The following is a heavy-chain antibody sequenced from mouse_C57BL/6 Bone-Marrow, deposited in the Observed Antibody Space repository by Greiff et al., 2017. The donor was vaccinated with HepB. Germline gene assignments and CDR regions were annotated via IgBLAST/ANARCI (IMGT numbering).Heavy chain of an antibody. CDR1: GFNIKDDY. J-gene: IGHJ2*01. V-gene: IGHV14-4*01. D-gene: IGHD1-1*01. CDR3: TTEGSGGSHDY. Sequence: VQLKQSGAELVRPGASVKLSCTASGFNIKDDYMHWVKQRPEQGLEWIGWIDPENGDTEYASKFQGKATITADTSSNTAYLQLSSLTSEDTAVYYCTTEGSGGSHDYWGQGTTLTVSS. CDR2: IDPENGDT.